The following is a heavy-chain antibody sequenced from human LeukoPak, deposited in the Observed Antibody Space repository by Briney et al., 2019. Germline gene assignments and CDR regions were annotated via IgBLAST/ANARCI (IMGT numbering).Heavy chain of an antibody. CDR3: ARQPWVNPSRNWFDP. CDR2: IYYSGST. Sequence: PSETLSLTCTVSGGSISSYYWGWIRQPPGKGLEWIGSIYYSGSTYYNPSLKSRVTISVDTSKNQFSLKLSSVTAADTAVYYCARQPWVNPSRNWFDPWGQGTLVTVSS. J-gene: IGHJ5*02. CDR1: GGSISSYY. V-gene: IGHV4-39*01. D-gene: IGHD1-14*01.